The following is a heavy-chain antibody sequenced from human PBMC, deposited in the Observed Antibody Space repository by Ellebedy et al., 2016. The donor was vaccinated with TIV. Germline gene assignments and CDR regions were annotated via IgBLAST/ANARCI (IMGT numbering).Heavy chain of an antibody. D-gene: IGHD3-16*02. J-gene: IGHJ4*02. Sequence: GGSLRLSXAASGFIFSTYAMSWVRQAPGRGLEWVSTMSGSGGTTYYADSVKGRFTISRDNSKNTLYLQMNSLRAEDTAVYYCAKDNVWGSYRSYWGQGTLVTVSS. CDR3: AKDNVWGSYRSY. V-gene: IGHV3-23*01. CDR2: MSGSGGTT. CDR1: GFIFSTYA.